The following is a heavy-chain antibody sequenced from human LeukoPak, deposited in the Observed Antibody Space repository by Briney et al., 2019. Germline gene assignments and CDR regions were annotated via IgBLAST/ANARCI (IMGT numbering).Heavy chain of an antibody. J-gene: IGHJ6*02. CDR2: INHSGST. CDR1: GGTFSGYY. Sequence: SETLSLTCAVYGGTFSGYYWSWIRQPPGKGLEWIGEINHSGSTNYNPSLKSRVTISVDTSKNQFSLKLSSVTAADTAVYYCARIYYYYGMDVWGQGTTVTVSS. CDR3: ARIYYYYGMDV. V-gene: IGHV4-34*01.